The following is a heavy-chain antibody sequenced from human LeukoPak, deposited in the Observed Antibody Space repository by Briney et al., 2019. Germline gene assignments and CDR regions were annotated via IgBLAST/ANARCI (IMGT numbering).Heavy chain of an antibody. D-gene: IGHD1-26*01. J-gene: IGHJ4*02. Sequence: ASVKVSCKASGGTFSSYAISWVRQAPGQGLEWMGGIIPIFGTANYAQKFQGRVTITRDTSASTAYMELSSLRSEDTAVYYCASAIVGATNYWGQGTLVTVSS. V-gene: IGHV1-69*05. CDR3: ASAIVGATNY. CDR2: IIPIFGTA. CDR1: GGTFSSYA.